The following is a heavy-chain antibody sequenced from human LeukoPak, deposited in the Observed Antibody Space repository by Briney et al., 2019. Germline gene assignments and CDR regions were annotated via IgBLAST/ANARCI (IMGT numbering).Heavy chain of an antibody. Sequence: GESLRLSCAASGFTFSNYGMHWVRQAPGKGLEWVAYIWYDGSNKYYTDSVKGRFTIPRDNSKNTLYLQMNSLRAEDTAVYYCARSYYYDSSHTADYWGQGTLVTVSS. CDR2: IWYDGSNK. J-gene: IGHJ4*02. CDR1: GFTFSNYG. D-gene: IGHD3-22*01. CDR3: ARSYYYDSSHTADY. V-gene: IGHV3-33*01.